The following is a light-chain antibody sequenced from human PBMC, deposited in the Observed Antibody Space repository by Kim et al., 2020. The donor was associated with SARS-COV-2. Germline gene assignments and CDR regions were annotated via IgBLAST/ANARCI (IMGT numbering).Light chain of an antibody. Sequence: PAPRSVSPGERATLACSASRSVGSKLSWYQQTPGPAPRLLIYDASARATAIPARFSGSGSGTDFTLTISSLQSEDFAVYYCQHDSFGGGTKVDIK. V-gene: IGKV3-15*01. CDR2: DAS. CDR3: QHDS. CDR1: RSVGSK. J-gene: IGKJ4*01.